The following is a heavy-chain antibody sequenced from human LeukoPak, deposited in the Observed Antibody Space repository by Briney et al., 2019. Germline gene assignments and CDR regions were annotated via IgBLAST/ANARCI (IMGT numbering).Heavy chain of an antibody. CDR1: GGSFSGYY. CDR3: ARHQRRRITMIVVVINDAFDI. CDR2: INHSGST. J-gene: IGHJ3*02. Sequence: QPSETLSLTCAVYGGSFSGYYWSWIRQPPGKGLEWIGEINHSGSTNYNPSLKSRVTISVDTSKNQFSLKLSSVTAADTAVYYCARHQRRRITMIVVVINDAFDIWGQGTMVTVSS. D-gene: IGHD3-22*01. V-gene: IGHV4-34*01.